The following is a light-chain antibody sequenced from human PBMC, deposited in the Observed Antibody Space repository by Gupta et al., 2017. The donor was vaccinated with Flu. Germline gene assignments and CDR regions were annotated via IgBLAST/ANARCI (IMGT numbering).Light chain of an antibody. Sequence: QSVLTQPPSMSGTPGQRVTISCSGSSSNIGSNTVKWYQHLPGTAPKLLIYSNNQRPSGVPDRFSGSKSGNSASLAISGLQSEDEADYYCAAWDDSLNGPKYDFGTGTKVTVL. J-gene: IGLJ1*01. CDR3: AAWDDSLNGPKYD. V-gene: IGLV1-44*01. CDR2: SNN. CDR1: SSNIGSNT.